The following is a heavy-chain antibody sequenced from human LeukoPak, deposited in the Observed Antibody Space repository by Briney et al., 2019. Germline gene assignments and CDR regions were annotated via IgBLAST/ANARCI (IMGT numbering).Heavy chain of an antibody. D-gene: IGHD2/OR15-2a*01. CDR2: IDWDDDK. CDR3: ARLKYGNNYFDY. CDR1: GFSLSTSGMR. V-gene: IGHV2-70*04. Sequence: SGPALVKPTQTLTLTCTFSGFSLSTSGMRVSWIRQPPGKALEWLARIDWDDDKFYNSTLETRLTIPKDTSKNQVVLTMTNMDPVDTATYYCARLKYGNNYFDYWGQGILVTVSS. J-gene: IGHJ4*02.